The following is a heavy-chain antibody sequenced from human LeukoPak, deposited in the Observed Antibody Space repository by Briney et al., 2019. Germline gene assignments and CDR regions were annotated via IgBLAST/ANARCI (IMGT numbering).Heavy chain of an antibody. D-gene: IGHD3-16*01. CDR1: GYSFTNYW. V-gene: IGHV5-51*01. Sequence: GVSLKISCKGSGYSFTNYWIAWVRQMPGKGLEWMGIIYPDDSDTRYSPSFQGQVTISADKSISSAYLQWSSLKASDTAMYYCARIWLRAFDIWGQGTMVTVSS. J-gene: IGHJ3*02. CDR3: ARIWLRAFDI. CDR2: IYPDDSDT.